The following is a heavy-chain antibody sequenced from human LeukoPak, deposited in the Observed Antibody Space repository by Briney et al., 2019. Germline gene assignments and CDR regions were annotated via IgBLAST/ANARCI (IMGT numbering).Heavy chain of an antibody. CDR1: GFTFSSYG. CDR2: IRYDGSNK. CDR3: AKDMVKLELDPTCFDY. D-gene: IGHD1-7*01. J-gene: IGHJ4*02. V-gene: IGHV3-30*02. Sequence: GGSLRLSCAASGFTFSSYGMHWVRQAPGKGLEWVAFIRYDGSNKYYADSVKGRFTISRDNSKNTLYLQMNSLRAEDTAVYYCAKDMVKLELDPTCFDYWGQGTLVTVSS.